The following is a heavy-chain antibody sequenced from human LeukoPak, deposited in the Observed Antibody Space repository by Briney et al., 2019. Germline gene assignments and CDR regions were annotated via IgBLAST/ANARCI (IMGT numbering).Heavy chain of an antibody. D-gene: IGHD3-22*01. Sequence: GGSLRLSCAASGFTFSSYEMSWVRQAPGKGLEWVSYISSSGSTIYYADSVKGRFTISRDNAKISLYLQMNSLRAEDTAVYNCARDKGSGYYFDYWGQGTLVTVSS. CDR3: ARDKGSGYYFDY. CDR2: ISSSGSTI. J-gene: IGHJ4*02. CDR1: GFTFSSYE. V-gene: IGHV3-48*03.